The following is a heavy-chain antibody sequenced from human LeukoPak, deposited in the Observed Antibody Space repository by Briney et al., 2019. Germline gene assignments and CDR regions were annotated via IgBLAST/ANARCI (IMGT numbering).Heavy chain of an antibody. CDR1: GGSISSYY. CDR3: ARVGYCSSTSCLHFDY. D-gene: IGHD2-2*01. J-gene: IGHJ4*02. CDR2: IYYSGST. V-gene: IGHV4-59*01. Sequence: PSETLSLTCTVSGGSISSYYWSWIRQPPGKGLEWIGYIYYSGSTNYNPSLKSRVTISVDTSKNQFSLKLSSVTAADTAVYYCARVGYCSSTSCLHFDYWGQGTLVTVSS.